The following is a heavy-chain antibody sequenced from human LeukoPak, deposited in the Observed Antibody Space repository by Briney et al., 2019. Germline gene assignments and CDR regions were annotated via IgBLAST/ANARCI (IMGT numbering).Heavy chain of an antibody. J-gene: IGHJ6*02. Sequence: GWALRLSCAASGFTFSYAWMTCVRQAPGKGLEWVVRIKSNTDGGTTDYAASVKGRLTVSRDDSTKTLYLQMNRLKKEDTAVYYCKSAQSRLGMYGMAVWGQGSTVTVSS. CDR3: KSAQSRLGMYGMAV. D-gene: IGHD3-16*01. V-gene: IGHV3-15*01. CDR1: GFTFSYAW. CDR2: IKSNTDGGTT.